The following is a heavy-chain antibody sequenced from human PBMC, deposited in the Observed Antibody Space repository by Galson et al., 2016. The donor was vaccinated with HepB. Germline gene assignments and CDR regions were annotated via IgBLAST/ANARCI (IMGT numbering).Heavy chain of an antibody. V-gene: IGHV3-15*01. Sequence: SLRLSCAASGFTFSYSWMSWVRQAPGKGLEWVGRIKSRHNGGTTDLAAPVKGRFIVSRDDSTSPLYLQMNRLAPEDTAVYYCAKEPHFDYWGQGTPVTVSS. J-gene: IGHJ4*02. CDR2: IKSRHNGGTT. CDR1: GFTFSYSW. CDR3: AKEPHFDY.